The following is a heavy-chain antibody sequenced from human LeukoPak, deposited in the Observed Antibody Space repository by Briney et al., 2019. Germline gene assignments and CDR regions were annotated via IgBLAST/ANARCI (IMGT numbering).Heavy chain of an antibody. CDR2: ISYDGSDQ. CDR1: GFIFSSYG. D-gene: IGHD2-15*01. Sequence: GGSLRLSCEASGFIFSSYGMHWVRRAPGKGLEWVAMISYDGSDQFYADSVKGRLTISRDNSKDTMYLQMSTLRDEDTAVFYCARDFLPYYSACSGAPLGFEFWGQGTLVTVSS. CDR3: ARDFLPYYSACSGAPLGFEF. J-gene: IGHJ4*02. V-gene: IGHV3-33*05.